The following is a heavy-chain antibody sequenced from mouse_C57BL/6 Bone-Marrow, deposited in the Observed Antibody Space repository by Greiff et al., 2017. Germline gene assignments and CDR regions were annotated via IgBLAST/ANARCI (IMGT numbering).Heavy chain of an antibody. CDR2: IYPGSGNT. J-gene: IGHJ3*01. CDR1: GYSFTSYY. V-gene: IGHV1-66*01. D-gene: IGHD1-1*01. CDR3: ATNYYGSSLFAY. Sequence: QVQLQQSGPELVKPGASVKISCKASGYSFTSYYIHWVKQRPGQGLEWIGWIYPGSGNTKYNEKFKGKATLTADTSSSTAYMQLSSLTSEDSAVYYCATNYYGSSLFAYWGQGTLVTVSA.